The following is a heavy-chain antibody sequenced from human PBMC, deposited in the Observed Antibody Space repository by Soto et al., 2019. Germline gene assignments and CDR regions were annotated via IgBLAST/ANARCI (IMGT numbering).Heavy chain of an antibody. CDR1: VFTCSSYG. J-gene: IGHJ4*02. D-gene: IGHD1-26*01. CDR3: EKGGILGY. CDR2: ISGSGGST. V-gene: IGHV3-23*01. Sequence: RLSCSASVFTCSSYGIRWVRQAPGKGLEWVSAISGSGGSTYYADSVRGRFTISRENSKNTLYLQMNSLRAEDTAVSYCEKGGILGYWGQGTLVTVSS.